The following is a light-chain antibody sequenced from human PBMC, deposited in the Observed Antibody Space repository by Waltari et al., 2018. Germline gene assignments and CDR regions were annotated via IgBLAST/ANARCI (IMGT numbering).Light chain of an antibody. CDR1: QTVLYSSNNKNY. J-gene: IGKJ4*01. CDR3: QQYYNTPLT. V-gene: IGKV4-1*01. Sequence: IVMTQSPDSLAVSLGERATINCKSSQTVLYSSNNKNYLAWYQQKPRQPPKLLIYWASTRESGVPDRFSGSGSGTDFTLTISSLQAEDVGVYYCQQYYNTPLTFGGGTKVEIK. CDR2: WAS.